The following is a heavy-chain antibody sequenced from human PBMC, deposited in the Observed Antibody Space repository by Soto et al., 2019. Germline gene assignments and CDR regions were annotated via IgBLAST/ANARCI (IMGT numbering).Heavy chain of an antibody. CDR3: ARGSGIVALPGELEDVNYDY. Sequence: QVQLQQWGAGLVKPSETLSLSCAVYGQSFSGHSWAWIRQPPGKGLEWIGELNESGSTYYNPSLKSRVTISTDTSKNQFSLKLRSVSAADTAAYFCARGSGIVALPGELEDVNYDYWGQGTLVNVSS. CDR2: LNESGST. V-gene: IGHV4-34*01. CDR1: GQSFSGHS. J-gene: IGHJ4*02. D-gene: IGHD1-1*01.